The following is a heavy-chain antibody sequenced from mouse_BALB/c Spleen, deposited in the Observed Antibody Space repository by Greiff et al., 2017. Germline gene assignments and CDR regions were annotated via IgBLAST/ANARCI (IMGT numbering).Heavy chain of an antibody. CDR3: ARLLYHGPMRGYFDY. J-gene: IGHJ2*01. D-gene: IGHD2-1*01. CDR1: GYTFTSYW. V-gene: IGHV1-7*01. Sequence: VQLQQSGAELAKPGASVKMSCKASGYTFTSYWMHWVKQRPGQGLEWIGYINPSTGYTEYNQKFKDKATLTADKSSSTAYMQLSSLTSEDSAVYYWARLLYHGPMRGYFDYWGQGTTLTVSS. CDR2: INPSTGYT.